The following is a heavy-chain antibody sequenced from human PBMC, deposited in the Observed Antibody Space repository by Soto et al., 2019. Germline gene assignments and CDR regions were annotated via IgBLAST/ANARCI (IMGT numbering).Heavy chain of an antibody. J-gene: IGHJ3*02. CDR3: AREVAADGTFREDVFDI. CDR1: GGTFSNHA. Sequence: SVKVSCKASGGTFSNHAINWVRQAPGQGLEWMGRIIPIFTTTNYAQKFQGRVTITADESTITAYMELSSLKHDDTAVYYCAREVAADGTFREDVFDIWGQGTLVTVS. V-gene: IGHV1-69*13. D-gene: IGHD6-13*01. CDR2: IIPIFTTT.